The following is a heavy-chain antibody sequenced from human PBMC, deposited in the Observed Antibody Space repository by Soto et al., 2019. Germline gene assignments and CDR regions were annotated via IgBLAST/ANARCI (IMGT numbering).Heavy chain of an antibody. CDR1: GFTFSSYA. D-gene: IGHD3-16*01. V-gene: IGHV3-23*01. CDR3: AKAVSAITTHQYYYGMDV. CDR2: ISGSGGST. Sequence: GGSLRLSCAASGFTFSSYAMSWVRQAPGKGLEWVSAISGSGGSTYYADSVKGRFTISRDNSKNTLYLQMNSLRAEDTAVYYCAKAVSAITTHQYYYGMDVWSQGTTVTVSS. J-gene: IGHJ6*02.